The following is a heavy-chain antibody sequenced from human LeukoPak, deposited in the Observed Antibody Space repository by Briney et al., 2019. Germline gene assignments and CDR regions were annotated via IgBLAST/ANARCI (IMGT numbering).Heavy chain of an antibody. CDR1: GGTFSSYA. CDR2: IIPIFDTA. CDR3: ARPHVSSGSWGY. Sequence: SVKVSCTASGGTFSSYAISWVRQAPGQGLEWMGGIIPIFDTASYAQKFQGRVTITTDESTSTAYMELSSLRSEDTAFYYCARPHVSSGSWGYWGQGTLVTVSS. J-gene: IGHJ4*02. V-gene: IGHV1-69*05. D-gene: IGHD3-22*01.